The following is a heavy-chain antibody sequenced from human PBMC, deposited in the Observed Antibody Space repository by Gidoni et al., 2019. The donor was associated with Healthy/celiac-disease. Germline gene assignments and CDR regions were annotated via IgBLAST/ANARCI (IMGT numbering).Heavy chain of an antibody. Sequence: QVQLVESGGGVVQPGRYLRLSWAAYGFTFRSYGMHRVRQAPGKGLEWVAVIWYDGSNKYYADSVKGRFTISRDNSKNTLYLQMNSLRAEDTAVYYCARDRIAAGTYYFDYWGQGTLVTVSS. D-gene: IGHD6-13*01. CDR2: IWYDGSNK. V-gene: IGHV3-33*01. J-gene: IGHJ4*02. CDR3: ARDRIAAGTYYFDY. CDR1: GFTFRSYG.